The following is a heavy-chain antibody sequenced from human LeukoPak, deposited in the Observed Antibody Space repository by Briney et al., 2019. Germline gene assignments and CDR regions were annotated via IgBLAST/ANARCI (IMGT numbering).Heavy chain of an antibody. D-gene: IGHD2-21*02. J-gene: IGHJ4*02. CDR1: KFTFSNYA. Sequence: GGSLRLSCAASKFTFSNYAMNWVRQAPGKGLEWVSSISSSSSYIYYADSVKGRVTISRDNAKNSLYLQMNSLRAEDTAVYYCARAVGVTHGDYWGQGTLVTVSS. CDR2: ISSSSSYI. V-gene: IGHV3-21*01. CDR3: ARAVGVTHGDY.